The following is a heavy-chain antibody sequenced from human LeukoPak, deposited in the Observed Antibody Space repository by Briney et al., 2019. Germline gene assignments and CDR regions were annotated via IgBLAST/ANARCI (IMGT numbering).Heavy chain of an antibody. CDR1: GYTFTSYG. Sequence: ASVKVSCKASGYTFTSYGISWVRQAPGQGLEWMGWISAYNGNTNYAQTLQGRVTITTDTSTSTAYMEMRRLRSDDTAVYYCARDGVTTGGYYYYYGMDVGGQGTTVTVS. CDR3: ARDGVTTGGYYYYYGMDV. D-gene: IGHD4-17*01. CDR2: ISAYNGNT. J-gene: IGHJ6*02. V-gene: IGHV1-18*01.